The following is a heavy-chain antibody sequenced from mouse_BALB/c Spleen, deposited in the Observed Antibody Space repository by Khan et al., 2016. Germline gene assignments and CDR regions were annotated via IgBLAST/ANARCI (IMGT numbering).Heavy chain of an antibody. J-gene: IGHJ3*01. CDR1: GYTFTDYN. V-gene: IGHV1S29*02. Sequence: EVQLKQSGPELVKPGASVKISCKASGYTFTDYNMHWVKQSHGKSLEWIGYIYPYNGGTGYNQKFKSKATLTVDNSSSTAYMKRRSLTSEDSAVYYCAPANWAWFAYWGQGTLVTVSA. CDR3: APANWAWFAY. D-gene: IGHD4-1*01. CDR2: IYPYNGGT.